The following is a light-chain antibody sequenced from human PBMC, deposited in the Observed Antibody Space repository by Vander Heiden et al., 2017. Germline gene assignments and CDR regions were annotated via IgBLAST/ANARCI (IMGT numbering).Light chain of an antibody. CDR3: QQYNKYPLT. CDR1: QSISSW. J-gene: IGKJ4*01. CDR2: KAS. V-gene: IGKV1-5*03. Sequence: DIQMTQSPSTLSASVGDRVTITCRASQSISSWLAWYQQKPGKAPNLLIYKASNLESGVPSRFSGSGSGTDFTLTISSLQPDDFATYYCQQYNKYPLTFGGGTKVEIK.